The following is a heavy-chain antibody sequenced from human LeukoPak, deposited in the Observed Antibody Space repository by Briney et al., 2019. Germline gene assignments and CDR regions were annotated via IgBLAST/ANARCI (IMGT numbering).Heavy chain of an antibody. V-gene: IGHV4-30-4*08. CDR3: ARGNEMATIEYNYYGMDV. D-gene: IGHD5-24*01. Sequence: SQTLSLTCTVSGGSISSGDYYWSWIRQPPGKGLEWIGEINHSGSTNYNPSLKSRVTISVDTSKNQFSLKLSSVTAADTAVYYCARGNEMATIEYNYYGMDVWGQGTTVTVSS. J-gene: IGHJ6*02. CDR2: INHSGST. CDR1: GGSISSGDYY.